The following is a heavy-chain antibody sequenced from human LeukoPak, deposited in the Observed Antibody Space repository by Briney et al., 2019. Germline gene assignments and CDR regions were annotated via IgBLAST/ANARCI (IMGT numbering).Heavy chain of an antibody. CDR2: INHSGST. CDR3: ARMYIEWGRYLQH. D-gene: IGHD1-26*01. Sequence: SETLSLTCAVYGGSFSGYYWSWIRQPPGKGLEWIGEINHSGSTNYNPSLKSRVTISIDTSKNQFSMKLTSVTAADTAVYYCARMYIEWGRYLQHWGQGTLVTVSS. J-gene: IGHJ1*01. V-gene: IGHV4-34*01. CDR1: GGSFSGYY.